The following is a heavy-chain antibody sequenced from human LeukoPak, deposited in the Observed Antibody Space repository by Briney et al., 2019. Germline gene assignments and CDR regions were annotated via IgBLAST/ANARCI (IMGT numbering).Heavy chain of an antibody. CDR3: ASGPPGDYVWGSYRN. V-gene: IGHV3-21*01. Sequence: GGSLRLSCAASGFTFSGYSMNWVRQAPGKGLEWVSSISSSSSYIYYADSVKGRFTISRDNAKNSLYLQMNSLRAEDTAVYYCASGPPGDYVWGSYRNWGQGTLVTVSS. CDR2: ISSSSSYI. J-gene: IGHJ4*02. CDR1: GFTFSGYS. D-gene: IGHD3-16*02.